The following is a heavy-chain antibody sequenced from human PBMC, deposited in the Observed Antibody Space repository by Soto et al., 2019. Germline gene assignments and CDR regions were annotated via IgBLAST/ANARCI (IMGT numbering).Heavy chain of an antibody. CDR3: AKDPWIPHKSEIDY. V-gene: IGHV1-58*02. CDR2: IVVGSGNT. CDR1: GFTFTSSA. D-gene: IGHD5-18*01. J-gene: IGHJ4*02. Sequence: SVKVSCKASGFTFTSSAMQWVRQARGQRLEWIGWIVVGSGNTNYAQKFQERVTITRDMSTSTAYMELSSLRSEDTAVYYCAKDPWIPHKSEIDYWGQGTLVTVSS.